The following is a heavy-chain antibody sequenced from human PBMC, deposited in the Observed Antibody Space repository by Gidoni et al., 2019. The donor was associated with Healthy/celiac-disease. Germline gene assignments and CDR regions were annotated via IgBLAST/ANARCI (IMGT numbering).Heavy chain of an antibody. CDR1: GGSISSSSYY. CDR2: IYYSGST. J-gene: IGHJ4*02. D-gene: IGHD1-26*01. V-gene: IGHV4-39*01. CDR3: ARQAWYSGSYGFDY. Sequence: QLQLQESGPGLVKPSETLSLTCTVSGGSISSSSYYWGWIRQPPGKGLEWIGSIYYSGSTYYNPSLKSRVTISVDTSKNQFSLKLSSVTAADTAVYYCARQAWYSGSYGFDYWGQGTLVTVSS.